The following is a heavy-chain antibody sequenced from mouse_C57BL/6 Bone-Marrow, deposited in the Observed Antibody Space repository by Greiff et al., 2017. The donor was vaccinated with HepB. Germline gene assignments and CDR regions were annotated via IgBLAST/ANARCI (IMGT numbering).Heavy chain of an antibody. CDR2: ISSGGSYT. J-gene: IGHJ3*01. CDR1: GFTFSSYG. V-gene: IGHV5-6*01. CDR3: AREWLLPWFAY. Sequence: EVHLVESGGDLVKPGGSLKLSCAASGFTFSSYGMSWVRQTPDKRLEWVATISSGGSYTYYPDSVKGRFTISRDNAKNTLYLQMSSLKSEDTAMYYCAREWLLPWFAYWGQGTLVTVSA. D-gene: IGHD2-3*01.